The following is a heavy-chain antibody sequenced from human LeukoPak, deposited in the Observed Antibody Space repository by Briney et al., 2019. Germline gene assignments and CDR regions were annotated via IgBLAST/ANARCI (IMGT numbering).Heavy chain of an antibody. CDR3: ARGGWNYVFNY. D-gene: IGHD1-7*01. CDR1: GFTFNTYE. Sequence: GGSLRLSCAASGFTFNTYEMNWVRQAPGKGLEWVSYITGSGSTIYYADYVKGRFTISRDNGKNSLYLQMNSLRAEDTAVYYCARGGWNYVFNYWGQGTLVTVSS. CDR2: ITGSGSTI. V-gene: IGHV3-48*03. J-gene: IGHJ4*02.